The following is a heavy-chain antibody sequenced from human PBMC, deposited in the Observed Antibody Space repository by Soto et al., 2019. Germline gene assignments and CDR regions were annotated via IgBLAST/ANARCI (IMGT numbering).Heavy chain of an antibody. CDR1: GFTFSDYY. CDR2: ISSSSSTT. V-gene: IGHV3-11*01. Sequence: GGSLRLSCAASGFTFSDYYMTWIRQVPGKGLEWVSYISSSSSTTYYADSVKGRFTISRDNAKKSLYLQMNSLRAEDTAVYYCARAEAAAGIDYWGQGTLVTVSS. D-gene: IGHD6-25*01. CDR3: ARAEAAAGIDY. J-gene: IGHJ4*02.